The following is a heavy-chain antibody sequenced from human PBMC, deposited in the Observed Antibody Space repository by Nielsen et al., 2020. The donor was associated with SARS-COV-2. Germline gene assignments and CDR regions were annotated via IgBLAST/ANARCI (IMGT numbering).Heavy chain of an antibody. D-gene: IGHD2-2*01. Sequence: GESLKISCAASGFMFSPHGMHWVRQAPSKGPEWVAVISYDGSNKYYADSVKGRFTISRDNYKNTLYLQMNSLGAEDTAVYYCAKNGGADIAVVPAAIVSCFDIWGQGTMVTVSS. V-gene: IGHV3-30*18. J-gene: IGHJ3*02. CDR1: GFMFSPHG. CDR3: AKNGGADIAVVPAAIVSCFDI. CDR2: ISYDGSNK.